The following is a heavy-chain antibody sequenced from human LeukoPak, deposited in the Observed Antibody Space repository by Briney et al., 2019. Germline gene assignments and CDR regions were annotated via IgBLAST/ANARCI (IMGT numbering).Heavy chain of an antibody. V-gene: IGHV1-18*01. CDR2: ISASSGDT. D-gene: IGHD3-22*01. CDR1: NYTFTSYG. Sequence: ASVKVSCKASNYTFTSYGISWVRQAPGQGPEWMGWISASSGDTHYAEKFRGRVIMTRDTSTSTAFLELGSLRSDNTAVYFCARSHTDYYDSAGDNWGQGTLVTVSS. CDR3: ARSHTDYYDSAGDN. J-gene: IGHJ4*02.